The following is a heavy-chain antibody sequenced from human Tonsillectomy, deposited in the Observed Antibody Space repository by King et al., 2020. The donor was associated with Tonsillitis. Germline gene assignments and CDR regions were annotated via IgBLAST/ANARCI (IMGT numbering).Heavy chain of an antibody. CDR1: GFTFSSYA. Sequence: VQLVESGGGLEQPGGSLRLSCAASGFTFSSYAMSWVRQAPGKGLEWVSDISGSAGSTNYAEAVKGRFTISRDNSKNTLYLQMNSLRAEDTALYYCAKHQRACAGGSCYSSFDYWGQGTLVTVSS. V-gene: IGHV3-23*04. CDR2: ISGSAGST. D-gene: IGHD2-15*01. J-gene: IGHJ4*02. CDR3: AKHQRACAGGSCYSSFDY.